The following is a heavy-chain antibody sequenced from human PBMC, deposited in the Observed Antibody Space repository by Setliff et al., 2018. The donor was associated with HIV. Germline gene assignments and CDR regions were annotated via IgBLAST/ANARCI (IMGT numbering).Heavy chain of an antibody. Sequence: SETLSLTCTVSGGSFSTYYWSWIWQPAGEGPEYIGRVHSTGTTIYNPSLKSRVTMSVDASKNQLSLKLRSVTAADTAVYYCARARITMIGGRLEPYAFDRWGQGTKVTVSS. J-gene: IGHJ3*01. CDR2: VHSTGTT. CDR1: GGSFSTYY. V-gene: IGHV4-4*07. CDR3: ARARITMIGGRLEPYAFDR. D-gene: IGHD3-10*01.